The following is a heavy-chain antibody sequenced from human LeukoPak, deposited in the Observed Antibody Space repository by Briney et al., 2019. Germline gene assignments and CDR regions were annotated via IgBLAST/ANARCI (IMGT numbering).Heavy chain of an antibody. D-gene: IGHD2-2*01. V-gene: IGHV1-2*02. CDR2: INPNSGGT. J-gene: IGHJ1*01. CDR1: GYTFTGYY. CDR3: AREGLCSSTSCSSAEYFQH. Sequence: ASVKVSCKASGYTFTGYYMHWVRQAPGQGLEWMGWINPNSGGTNYAQKFQGRVTMTRDTSISTAYKELSRLRSDDTAVYYCAREGLCSSTSCSSAEYFQHWGQGTLVTVSS.